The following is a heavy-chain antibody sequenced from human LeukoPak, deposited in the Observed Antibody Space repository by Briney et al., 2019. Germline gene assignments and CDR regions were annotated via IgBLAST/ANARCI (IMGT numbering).Heavy chain of an antibody. D-gene: IGHD3-3*01. Sequence: ASVKVSCKASGYTFTGYYMHWVRRAPGQGLEWMGWINPNSGGTNYAQKFQGRVTMTSDTSISTAYMELSRLRSDDTAVYYCARDSYDFWSGHHFDYWGQGTLVTVSS. CDR1: GYTFTGYY. J-gene: IGHJ4*02. CDR3: ARDSYDFWSGHHFDY. CDR2: INPNSGGT. V-gene: IGHV1-2*02.